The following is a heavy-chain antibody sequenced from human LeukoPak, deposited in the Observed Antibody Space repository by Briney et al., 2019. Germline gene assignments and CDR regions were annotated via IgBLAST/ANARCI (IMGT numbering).Heavy chain of an antibody. CDR3: ARVPADFDWLLGFGRNDY. D-gene: IGHD3-9*01. CDR2: IKKDGSEK. V-gene: IGHV3-7*01. Sequence: PGGYLRLSCAASGFTFSSYWMSRVRPAPGQGREWVSNIKKDGSEKYYVDSVRGGFTISRDNAKNSLYLQMNGVRAEDTAVYYCARVPADFDWLLGFGRNDYWGQGTLVTVSS. J-gene: IGHJ4*02. CDR1: GFTFSSYW.